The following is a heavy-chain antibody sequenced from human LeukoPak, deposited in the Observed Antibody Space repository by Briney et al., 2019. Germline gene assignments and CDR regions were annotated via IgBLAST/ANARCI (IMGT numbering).Heavy chain of an antibody. CDR3: ASFWNGYFDY. Sequence: PSETLSLTCTVSGGSISSSSYYWGWIRQPPGKGLEWVANMNDDGGQKYYVDSVKGRFTISRDNAKNSLYLQMNGLRGEDTAVYFCASFWNGYFDYWGRGIRVTVSS. V-gene: IGHV3-7*01. CDR2: MNDDGGQK. CDR1: GGSISSSSYY. D-gene: IGHD3-3*01. J-gene: IGHJ4*02.